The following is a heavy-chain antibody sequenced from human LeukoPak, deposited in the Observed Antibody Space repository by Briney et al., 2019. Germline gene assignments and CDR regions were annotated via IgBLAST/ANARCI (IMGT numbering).Heavy chain of an antibody. J-gene: IGHJ4*02. Sequence: GGSLRLSCAASGFTFSDYYMSWIRQAPGKGLEWVSYISSSGSTIYYADSVKGRFTISRDNAKNSLYLQMNSLRAEDTAVYYCARTYYYDSSGYFSPPSSFDYWGQGTLVTVSS. CDR2: ISSSGSTI. CDR3: ARTYYYDSSGYFSPPSSFDY. D-gene: IGHD3-22*01. CDR1: GFTFSDYY. V-gene: IGHV3-11*01.